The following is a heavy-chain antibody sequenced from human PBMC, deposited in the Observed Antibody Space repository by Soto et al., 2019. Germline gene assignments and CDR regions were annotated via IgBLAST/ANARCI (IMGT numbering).Heavy chain of an antibody. CDR1: GGSFSDYY. J-gene: IGHJ6*03. CDR2: INHSGST. V-gene: IGHV4-34*01. CDR3: ARVPGDNSDYYYYMDV. Sequence: PSETLSLTCAVYGGSFSDYYWSWIRQPPGKGLEWIGEINHSGSTNYNPSLKSRVTISVDTSKNQFSLELSSVTAADTAVYYCARVPGDNSDYYYYMDVWGQGTTVTVSS. D-gene: IGHD3-22*01.